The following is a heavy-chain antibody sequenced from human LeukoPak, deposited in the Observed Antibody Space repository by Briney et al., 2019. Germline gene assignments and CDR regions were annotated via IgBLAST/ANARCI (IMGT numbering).Heavy chain of an antibody. V-gene: IGHV4-4*07. J-gene: IGHJ4*02. Sequence: PSETLSLTCTVSGGSINTYYWSWIRQPAGKGLEWIGLISTSGSPSYNPSLKSRVTISVDKSKNQFSLKLSSVTAADTAVYFCARGYSSSWYDYWGQGTLVTVSS. CDR2: ISTSGSP. CDR1: GGSINTYY. D-gene: IGHD6-13*01. CDR3: ARGYSSSWYDY.